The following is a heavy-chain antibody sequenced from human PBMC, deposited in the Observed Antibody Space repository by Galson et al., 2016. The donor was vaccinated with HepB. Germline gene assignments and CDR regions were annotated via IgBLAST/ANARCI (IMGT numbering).Heavy chain of an antibody. J-gene: IGHJ4*02. Sequence: QSGAEVKKPGESLQVSCKGSGSNFTNYWVGWVRQMPGKGPEWMGIIYPDDSDTRYSPSFKSQVTISADKSTSTAYLQWSSLKASDTAMYYRGRCKGDGYTLVGFDIWGQGTRVTVSS. D-gene: IGHD5-24*01. V-gene: IGHV5-51*01. CDR2: IYPDDSDT. CDR1: GSNFTNYW. CDR3: GRCKGDGYTLVGFDI.